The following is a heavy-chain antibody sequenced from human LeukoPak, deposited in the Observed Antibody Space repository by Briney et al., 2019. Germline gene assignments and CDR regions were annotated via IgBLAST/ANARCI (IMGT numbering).Heavy chain of an antibody. CDR2: ISYDGSNK. CDR3: ASFLWFGELWAFDI. D-gene: IGHD3-10*01. J-gene: IGHJ3*02. CDR1: GFTFSSYG. V-gene: IGHV3-30*03. Sequence: GGSLRLSCAASGFTFSSYGMHWVRQAPGKGLEWVAVISYDGSNKYYADSVKGRFTISRDNSKNTLYLQMNSLRAEDTAVYYCASFLWFGELWAFDIWGQGTMVTVSS.